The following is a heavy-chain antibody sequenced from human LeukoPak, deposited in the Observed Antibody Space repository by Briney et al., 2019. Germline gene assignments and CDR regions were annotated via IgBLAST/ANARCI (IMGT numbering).Heavy chain of an antibody. J-gene: IGHJ4*02. CDR2: ISSGSSTI. Sequence: GGSLRLSCAASGFTFSSYSMNWVRQAPGKGLEWVSYISSGSSTIYYADSVKGRFTLSRDNAKNSLYLQMNSLRAEDTAVYYCARARNEDYWGQGTLVTVSS. V-gene: IGHV3-48*01. CDR1: GFTFSSYS. CDR3: ARARNEDY. D-gene: IGHD1-1*01.